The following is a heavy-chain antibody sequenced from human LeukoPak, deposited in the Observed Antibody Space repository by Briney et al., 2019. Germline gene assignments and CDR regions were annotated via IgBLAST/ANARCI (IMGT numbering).Heavy chain of an antibody. CDR2: IYYSGST. D-gene: IGHD5-18*01. V-gene: IGHV4-39*07. J-gene: IGHJ4*02. CDR3: ASVRRGYSYGTGDY. Sequence: SETLSLTCTVSGGSISSSSYYWGWIRQPPGKGLEWIGSIYYSGSTYYNPSLKSRVTISVDTSKNQFSLKLSSVTAADTAVYYCASVRRGYSYGTGDYWGQGTLVTVSS. CDR1: GGSISSSSYY.